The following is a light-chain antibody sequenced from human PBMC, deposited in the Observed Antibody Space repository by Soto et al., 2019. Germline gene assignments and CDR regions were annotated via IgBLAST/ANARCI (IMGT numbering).Light chain of an antibody. Sequence: QSVLTQPASVSGSPGQSITISCTGASSDVGTYNLVSWYQEHPGKAPKVIIYEDTKRPSGVSNRFSGSKSGNTASLTISGLQAEDEADYYCCSYAGASTLVVFGGGTKLTVL. V-gene: IGLV2-23*02. J-gene: IGLJ2*01. CDR3: CSYAGASTLVV. CDR2: EDT. CDR1: SSDVGTYNL.